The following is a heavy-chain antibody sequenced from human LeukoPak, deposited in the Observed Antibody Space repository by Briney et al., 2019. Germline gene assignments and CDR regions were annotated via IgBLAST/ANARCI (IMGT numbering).Heavy chain of an antibody. CDR1: GGSFSGYY. V-gene: IGHV4-34*01. D-gene: IGHD6-19*01. J-gene: IGHJ4*02. Sequence: SETLSLTCAVYGGSFSGYYWSWIRQPPGKGLGWIGEINHSGSTNYNPSLKSRVTISVDTSKNQFSLKLSSVTAADTAVHYCARGGTVAEGFVDYWGQGTLVTVSS. CDR2: INHSGST. CDR3: ARGGTVAEGFVDY.